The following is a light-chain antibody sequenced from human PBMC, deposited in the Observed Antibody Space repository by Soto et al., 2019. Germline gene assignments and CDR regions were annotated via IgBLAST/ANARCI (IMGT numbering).Light chain of an antibody. V-gene: IGKV3-20*01. CDR1: QSVDSRY. J-gene: IGKJ2*01. CDR2: ETS. Sequence: ESVLTQSPGTLSLSPGERATLSCRASQSVDSRYLAWYQQKPGQAPRLLIYETSSRAAGIPDRFSGSGSGTDFTLTISRLEPEDFAVYYCQQFGSSPLYTFGQGTKLEIK. CDR3: QQFGSSPLYT.